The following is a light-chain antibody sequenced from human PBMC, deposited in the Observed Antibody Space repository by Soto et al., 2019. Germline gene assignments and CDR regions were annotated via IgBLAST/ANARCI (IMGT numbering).Light chain of an antibody. Sequence: EIVMTQSPVTLSVSPGERSTLSCMAIQSVSRNLDWYQQKPGQAPKLLIYGASTRATGIPARFSGSGSGTEFTLTISSLQSEYFAVYYCQQYNNWPPYTFGQGTKLEIK. CDR2: GAS. CDR3: QQYNNWPPYT. CDR1: QSVSRN. V-gene: IGKV3-15*01. J-gene: IGKJ2*01.